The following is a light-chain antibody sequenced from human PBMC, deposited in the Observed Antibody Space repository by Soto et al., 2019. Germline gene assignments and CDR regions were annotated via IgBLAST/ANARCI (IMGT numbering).Light chain of an antibody. CDR1: QSISIW. Sequence: DIQMTQSPSTLSASAGDRATITCRASQSISIWLAWYQQKPGKAPKLLINDASSLESGVPSRFTGSGSGTEFTLTISNLQPDDFAAYYCQQFHSFPITFGQGTRLEIK. CDR2: DAS. J-gene: IGKJ5*01. CDR3: QQFHSFPIT. V-gene: IGKV1-5*01.